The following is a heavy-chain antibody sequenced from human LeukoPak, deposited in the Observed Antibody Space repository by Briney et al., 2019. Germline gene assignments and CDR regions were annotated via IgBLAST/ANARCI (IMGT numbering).Heavy chain of an antibody. CDR3: AKDQRESITMVRGVLDY. D-gene: IGHD3-10*01. V-gene: IGHV3-23*01. CDR1: VFTFSSYA. CDR2: ISGSGGST. Sequence: GGSLRLSCAASVFTFSSYAMSWVRQAPGKGLEWVSAISGSGGSTYYADSVKGRFTISRDNSKNTLYLQMNSLRAEDTAVYYCAKDQRESITMVRGVLDYWGQGTLVTVSS. J-gene: IGHJ4*02.